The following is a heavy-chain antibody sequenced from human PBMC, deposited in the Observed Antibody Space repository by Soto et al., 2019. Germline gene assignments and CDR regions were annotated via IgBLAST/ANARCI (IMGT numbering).Heavy chain of an antibody. J-gene: IGHJ4*02. D-gene: IGHD3-10*01. CDR1: GGSISGYY. CDR3: AKEQFGDRTTFDY. V-gene: IGHV4-59*01. CDR2: IYYSGST. Sequence: SETLSLTCTVSGGSISGYYWSWIRQPPGKGLEWIGYIYYSGSTNYNPSFKSRVIISVDTSKNQFSLKLSSVTTADTAVYYCAKEQFGDRTTFDYWGQGTLVTVSS.